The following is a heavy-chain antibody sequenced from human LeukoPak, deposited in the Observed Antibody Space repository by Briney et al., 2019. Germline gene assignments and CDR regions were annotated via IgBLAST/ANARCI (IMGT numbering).Heavy chain of an antibody. Sequence: SETLSLTCTVFGGSFSSGDYYWSWLRQPPGKGLEWIGYICYSGSTFYNPSLKSRVTISLDTSKSQFSLKLSSVSAADTAVYYCARSEGYAFDPWGQGTLVTVSS. D-gene: IGHD2-15*01. CDR3: ARSEGYAFDP. J-gene: IGHJ5*02. CDR2: ICYSGST. CDR1: GGSFSSGDYY. V-gene: IGHV4-30-4*01.